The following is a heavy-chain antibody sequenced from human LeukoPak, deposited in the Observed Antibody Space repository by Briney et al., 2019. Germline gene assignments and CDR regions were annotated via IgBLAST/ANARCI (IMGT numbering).Heavy chain of an antibody. V-gene: IGHV1-18*01. CDR2: IIAYNGNT. D-gene: IGHD3-10*01. CDR3: ARGGHRRYYYTSGSAFDP. CDR1: GYTFTNYG. Sequence: ASVKVSCKASGYTFTNYGISWVRQAPGQGLEWMGWIIAYNGNTTYAQNLQGRVTMTTDTSTSTAYMELKSLSSDDAAVYYCARGGHRRYYYTSGSAFDPWGQGTLVTVSS. J-gene: IGHJ5*02.